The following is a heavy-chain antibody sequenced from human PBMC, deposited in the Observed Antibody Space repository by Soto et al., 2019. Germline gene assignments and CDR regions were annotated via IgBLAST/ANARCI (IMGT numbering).Heavy chain of an antibody. CDR1: GFTFSSYA. CDR3: AKGLYGDYAVTLYYFDY. V-gene: IGHV3-9*01. CDR2: ISWNSGSI. D-gene: IGHD4-17*01. J-gene: IGHJ4*02. Sequence: GGSLRLSCAASGFTFSSYAMSWVRQAPGKGLEWVSAISWNSGSIGYADSVKGRFTISRDNAKNSLYLQMNSLRAEDTALYYCAKGLYGDYAVTLYYFDYWGQGTLVTVSS.